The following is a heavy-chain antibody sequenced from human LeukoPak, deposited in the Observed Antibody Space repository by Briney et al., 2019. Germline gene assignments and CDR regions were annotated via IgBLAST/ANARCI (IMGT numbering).Heavy chain of an antibody. J-gene: IGHJ4*02. D-gene: IGHD3-16*02. CDR1: GFTFSSYG. CDR3: AKSGGTFGGVIVIGAFDY. CDR2: ISYDGSNK. Sequence: PGRSLRLSCAASGFTFSSYGMHWVRQAPGKGLEWVAVISYDGSNKHYADSVKGRFTISRDNSKNTLYLQMNSLRAEDTAVYYCAKSGGTFGGVIVIGAFDYWGQGTLVTVSS. V-gene: IGHV3-30*18.